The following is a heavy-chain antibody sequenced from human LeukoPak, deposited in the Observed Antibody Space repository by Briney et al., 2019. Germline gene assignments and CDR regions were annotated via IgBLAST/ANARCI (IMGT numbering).Heavy chain of an antibody. Sequence: SVKVSCKASEGTFSSYAISWVRQAPGQGLEWMGGIIPIFGTANYAQKFQGRVTITTDESTSTAYMELSSLRSEDTAVYYCARDLVGATRDYYMDVWGKGTTVTVSS. D-gene: IGHD1-26*01. CDR2: IIPIFGTA. J-gene: IGHJ6*03. CDR1: EGTFSSYA. CDR3: ARDLVGATRDYYMDV. V-gene: IGHV1-69*05.